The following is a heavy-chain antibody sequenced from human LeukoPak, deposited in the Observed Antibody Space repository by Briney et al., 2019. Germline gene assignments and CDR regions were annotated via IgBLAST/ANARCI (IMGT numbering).Heavy chain of an antibody. V-gene: IGHV4-4*07. CDR3: ARQLGYCSSTSCYADKVDY. CDR2: IYTSGST. J-gene: IGHJ4*02. CDR1: GGSISSYY. D-gene: IGHD2-2*01. Sequence: TSETLSLTCTVSGGSISSYYWSWIRQPAGKGLEWIGRIYTSGSTNYNPSLKSRVTMSVDTSKNQFSLKLSSVTAADTAVYYCARQLGYCSSTSCYADKVDYWGQGTLVTVSS.